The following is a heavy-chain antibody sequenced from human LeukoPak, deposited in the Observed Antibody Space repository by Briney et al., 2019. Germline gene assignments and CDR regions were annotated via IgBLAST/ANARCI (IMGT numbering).Heavy chain of an antibody. V-gene: IGHV1-69*13. CDR2: INPIFGTA. Sequence: ASVKVSCKASGGTFSSYAISWVRQAPGQGLEWMGGINPIFGTANYAQKFQGRVTITADESTSTAYMELSSLRSEDTAVYYCAPVTTYNWFDPWGQGTLVTVSS. CDR1: GGTFSSYA. CDR3: APVTTYNWFDP. D-gene: IGHD4-17*01. J-gene: IGHJ5*02.